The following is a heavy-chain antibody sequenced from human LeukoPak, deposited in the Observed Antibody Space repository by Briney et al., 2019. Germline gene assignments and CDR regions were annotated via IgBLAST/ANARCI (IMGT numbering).Heavy chain of an antibody. CDR2: INHSGST. CDR3: ARGRYYGSGSYYNVLDLDY. J-gene: IGHJ4*02. CDR1: GGSFSGYY. Sequence: PSETLSLTCAVYGGSFSGYYWSWIRQPPGKGLEWIGEINHSGSTYYNPSLKSRVTISVDTSKNQFSLKLSSVTAADTAVYYCARGRYYGSGSYYNVLDLDYWGQGTLVTVSS. V-gene: IGHV4-34*01. D-gene: IGHD3-10*01.